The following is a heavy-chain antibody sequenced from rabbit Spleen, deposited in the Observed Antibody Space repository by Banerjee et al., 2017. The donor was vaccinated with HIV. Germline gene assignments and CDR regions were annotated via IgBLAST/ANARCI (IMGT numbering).Heavy chain of an antibody. Sequence: QSLEESGGRLVTPGTPLTLTCTASGFSLGSYDMTWVRQAPGKGLEYIGFINIGHSAYYASWARGRFTISRTSTTVDLKITRPTTEDTATYFCARYYNDNIVFGFNVWGPGTLVTVS. J-gene: IGHJ4*02. CDR2: INIGHSA. CDR1: GFSLGSYD. CDR3: ARYYNDNIVFGFNV. V-gene: IGHV1S69*01. D-gene: IGHD1-1*01.